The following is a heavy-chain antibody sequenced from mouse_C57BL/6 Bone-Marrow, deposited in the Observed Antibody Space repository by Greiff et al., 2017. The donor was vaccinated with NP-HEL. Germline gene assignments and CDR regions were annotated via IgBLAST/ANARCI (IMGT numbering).Heavy chain of an antibody. Sequence: VQLQQPGAELVKPGASVKMSCKASGYTFPSYWITWVKQRPGQGLEWIGDIYPGSGSTNYNEKFKSKATLTVDTSSSTAYMQLSSLTSEDSAVYYCARERYHYYGSSYYFDYWGQGTTLTVSS. J-gene: IGHJ2*01. CDR2: IYPGSGST. D-gene: IGHD1-1*01. CDR1: GYTFPSYW. V-gene: IGHV1-55*01. CDR3: ARERYHYYGSSYYFDY.